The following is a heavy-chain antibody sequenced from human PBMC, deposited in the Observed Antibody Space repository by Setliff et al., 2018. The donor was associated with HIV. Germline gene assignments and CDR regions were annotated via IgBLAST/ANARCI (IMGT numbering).Heavy chain of an antibody. J-gene: IGHJ4*02. D-gene: IGHD2-15*01. Sequence: PGESLKISCKASGYTFTNHWIGWVRQMPGEGLEWMAIIYPGDSDVRYNPSFQGQVTVSVDKSINTAYLQWSSLKASDTATYYCAREHRLCSGERCVLPDYWGQGTLVTVSS. CDR3: AREHRLCSGERCVLPDY. CDR2: IYPGDSDV. V-gene: IGHV5-51*01. CDR1: GYTFTNHW.